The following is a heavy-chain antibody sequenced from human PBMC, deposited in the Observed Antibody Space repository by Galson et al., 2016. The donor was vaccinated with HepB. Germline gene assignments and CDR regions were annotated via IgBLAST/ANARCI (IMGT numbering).Heavy chain of an antibody. Sequence: SLRLSCAASGFTLTRHPVHWVRLAPGKGLEFVAVISYDGLSKYYADSVKGRFTISRDTSKNTLYLQMNSLRGDDTAVYYCARERLPGADGSGSYLFDFWGQGTLVTVSS. CDR1: GFTLTRHP. J-gene: IGHJ4*02. CDR2: ISYDGLSK. V-gene: IGHV3-30*04. D-gene: IGHD3-10*01. CDR3: ARERLPGADGSGSYLFDF.